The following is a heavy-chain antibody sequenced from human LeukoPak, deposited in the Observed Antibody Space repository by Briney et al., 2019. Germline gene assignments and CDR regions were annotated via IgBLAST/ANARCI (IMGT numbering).Heavy chain of an antibody. Sequence: GGSLRLSCAASGFTFSSYSMNWVHQAPGKGLEWVSSISSTGSYIFYADSVKGRFTISRDNAKNSLYLQMNSLRAEDTAVYYCAREMDDTLTGYGLDYWGQGTLVTVSS. V-gene: IGHV3-21*01. CDR1: GFTFSSYS. D-gene: IGHD3-9*01. CDR2: ISSTGSYI. J-gene: IGHJ4*02. CDR3: AREMDDTLTGYGLDY.